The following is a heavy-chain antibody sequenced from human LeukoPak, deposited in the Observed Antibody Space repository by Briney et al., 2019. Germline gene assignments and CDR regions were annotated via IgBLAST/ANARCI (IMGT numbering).Heavy chain of an antibody. J-gene: IGHJ4*02. V-gene: IGHV3-11*04. Sequence: GGSLRLSCAASGFTFSDYYMSWIRQAPGKGLEGVSYISSSGSTIYYPASGKGRLTISRDNAKNSLSLQMNSLRAEDTAVYYCAYTAMVFPPNPDYWGEGTLVTVSS. CDR3: AYTAMVFPPNPDY. D-gene: IGHD5-18*01. CDR1: GFTFSDYY. CDR2: ISSSGSTI.